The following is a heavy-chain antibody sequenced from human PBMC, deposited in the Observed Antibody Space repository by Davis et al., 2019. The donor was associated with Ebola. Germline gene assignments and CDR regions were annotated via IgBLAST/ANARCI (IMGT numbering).Heavy chain of an antibody. CDR2: ISYDGSNK. CDR1: GFTFSSYA. J-gene: IGHJ4*02. CDR3: ATGNWNCNY. V-gene: IGHV3-30*04. Sequence: GGSLRLSCAASGFTFSSYAMHWVRQAPGKGLEWVAVISYDGSNKYYADSVKGRFTISRDNSKNTLYLQMNSLRGEDTAVYYCATGNWNCNYWGQGTLVTVSS. D-gene: IGHD1-7*01.